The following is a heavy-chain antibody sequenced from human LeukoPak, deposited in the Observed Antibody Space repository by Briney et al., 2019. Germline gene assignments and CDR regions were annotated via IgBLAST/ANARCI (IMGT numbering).Heavy chain of an antibody. Sequence: ASVKVSCKATGYTFTAYYMHWVRQAPGQGLEWMGLINPSGSDTVYAQKFQGRVTMTRDTSISTAYMELSRLRSDDTAVYYCARERITIFGVVTRAVDYWGQGTLVTVSS. D-gene: IGHD3-3*01. CDR2: INPSGSDT. J-gene: IGHJ4*02. CDR3: ARERITIFGVVTRAVDY. CDR1: GYTFTAYY. V-gene: IGHV1-2*02.